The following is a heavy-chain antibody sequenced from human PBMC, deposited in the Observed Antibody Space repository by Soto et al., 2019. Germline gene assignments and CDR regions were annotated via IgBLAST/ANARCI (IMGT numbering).Heavy chain of an antibody. CDR1: HFTFSNAW. V-gene: IGHV3-15*07. CDR3: TTRENLVGAHPDAFDI. D-gene: IGHD1-26*01. J-gene: IGHJ3*02. CDR2: IKTKAAGGTV. Sequence: EVQLVESGGGLVKPGGSLRLSCAVSHFTFSNAWMNWVRQAPGKGLEWVGGIKTKAAGGTVDYAATVKGRFIISRDDSKNTLYLQMNSLKSEDTAVYYCTTRENLVGAHPDAFDIWGQGTVVTVSS.